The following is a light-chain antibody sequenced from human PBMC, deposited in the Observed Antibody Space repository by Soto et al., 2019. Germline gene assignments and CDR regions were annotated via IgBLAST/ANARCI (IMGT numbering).Light chain of an antibody. CDR3: QQSYSTPWT. V-gene: IGKV1-39*01. CDR1: QSISTY. J-gene: IGKJ1*01. CDR2: AAS. Sequence: DIQMTQSPSSLSASVGDRVTITCRASQSISTYLNWYQQKPREAPKPLIYAASSFQSGVPSRFSGSGSGTDFTLTISSLQPEDFATYYCQQSYSTPWTFGQGTKVEI.